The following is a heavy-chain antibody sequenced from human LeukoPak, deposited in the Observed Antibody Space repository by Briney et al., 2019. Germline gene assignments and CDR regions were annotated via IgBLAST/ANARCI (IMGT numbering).Heavy chain of an antibody. CDR2: DNPDSGGT. CDR3: ARSDVVTADWYFDI. CDR1: GYTFSGYY. D-gene: IGHD2-21*01. J-gene: IGHJ2*01. Sequence: GASVKVSCKASGYTFSGYYIPWVRQAPGHGLEWVGRDNPDSGGTKYAQKFQGMVTVTRDTSISPAYMELTSLRFDDTAVYYCARSDVVTADWYFDIWGRGTLVTVSS. V-gene: IGHV1-2*02.